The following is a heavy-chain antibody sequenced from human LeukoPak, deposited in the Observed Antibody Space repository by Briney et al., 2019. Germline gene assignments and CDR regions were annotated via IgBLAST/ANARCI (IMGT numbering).Heavy chain of an antibody. V-gene: IGHV3-33*01. J-gene: IGHJ4*02. CDR1: GFTFSSYG. CDR2: IWYDGSNK. D-gene: IGHD3-22*01. CDR3: ARDPSPRDYYDSRGYVL. Sequence: PGGSLRLSCAASGFTFSSYGMHWVRQAPGKGLEWVAVIWYDGSNKYYADSVKGRFTISRDNSKNTLYLQMNSLRAEDTAVYYCARDPSPRDYYDSRGYVLWGQGTLVTVSS.